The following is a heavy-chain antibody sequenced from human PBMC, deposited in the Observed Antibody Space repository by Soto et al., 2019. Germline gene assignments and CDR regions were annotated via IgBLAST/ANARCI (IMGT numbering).Heavy chain of an antibody. CDR1: GFTFSDYF. J-gene: IGHJ4*02. D-gene: IGHD3-3*01. CDR2: INNDATYR. CDR3: GKGDTIFGVVDD. Sequence: PGGSLRLSCAGSGFTFSDYFITWIRQAPGKGLEWISYINNDATYRKYADSVKGRFTVSRDNAKNSVFLQMNSLRPEDTALYYCGKGDTIFGVVDDWGPGTLVTVSS. V-gene: IGHV3-11*06.